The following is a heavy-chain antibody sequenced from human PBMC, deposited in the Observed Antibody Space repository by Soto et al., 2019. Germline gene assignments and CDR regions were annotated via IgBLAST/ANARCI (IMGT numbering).Heavy chain of an antibody. Sequence: QVQLVQSGAELKKPGASVKVSCKASGYTFTDYYMHWVRQAPGQGLEWVGWINTNSGATKYAQNFQGGVTMTRDPSISTAYMELSRLTSDDTAVYFCARGVGTSWFDYWGQGTLVSVSS. CDR1: GYTFTDYY. V-gene: IGHV1-2*02. CDR3: ARGVGTSWFDY. J-gene: IGHJ4*02. CDR2: INTNSGAT. D-gene: IGHD6-13*01.